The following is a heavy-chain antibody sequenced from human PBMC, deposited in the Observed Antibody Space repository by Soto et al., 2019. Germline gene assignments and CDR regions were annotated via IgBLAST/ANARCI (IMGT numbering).Heavy chain of an antibody. Sequence: SETLSLTCAVYGGSFSGYYWSWIRQPPGKGLEWIGEINHSGSTNYNPSLKSRVTISVDTSKNQFSLKLSSVTAADTAVYYCARYRTYYYDSSGYYQRTYYFDYWGQGTLVTVS. V-gene: IGHV4-34*01. CDR3: ARYRTYYYDSSGYYQRTYYFDY. J-gene: IGHJ4*02. CDR2: INHSGST. D-gene: IGHD3-22*01. CDR1: GGSFSGYY.